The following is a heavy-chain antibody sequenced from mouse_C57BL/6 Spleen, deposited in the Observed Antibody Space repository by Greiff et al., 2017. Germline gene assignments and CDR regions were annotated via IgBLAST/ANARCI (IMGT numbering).Heavy chain of an antibody. CDR2: ISSGGSYT. CDR3: ASYITTAYYVDE. J-gene: IGHJ2*01. D-gene: IGHD1-2*01. V-gene: IGHV5-6*01. Sequence: EVQRVESGGDLVKPGGSLKLSCAASGFTFSSYGMSWVRQTPDKRLEWVATISSGGSYTDYPDSVKGRFTISRDNAKNTLYLQMSSLKADATAMYYCASYITTAYYVDEWGQGTTLTVAS. CDR1: GFTFSSYG.